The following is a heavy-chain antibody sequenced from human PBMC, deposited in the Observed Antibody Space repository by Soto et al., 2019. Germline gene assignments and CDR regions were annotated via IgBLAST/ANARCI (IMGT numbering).Heavy chain of an antibody. CDR3: ARDPGIAAAGPDELTRTFDY. CDR1: GYTFTSYG. V-gene: IGHV1-18*01. Sequence: QVQLVQSGAEVKKPGASVKVSYKASGYTFTSYGISWVRQAPGQGLEWMGWISAYNGNTNYAQKLQGRVTMTTDTSTSTAYMELRSLRSDDTAVYYCARDPGIAAAGPDELTRTFDYCGQGTLVTVSS. J-gene: IGHJ4*02. CDR2: ISAYNGNT. D-gene: IGHD6-13*01.